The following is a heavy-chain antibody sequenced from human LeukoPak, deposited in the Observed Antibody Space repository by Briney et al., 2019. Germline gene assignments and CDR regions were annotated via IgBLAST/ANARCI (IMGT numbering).Heavy chain of an antibody. CDR2: IYYSGST. CDR1: GGSISSYY. CDR3: ARDRFDAFDI. D-gene: IGHD3-10*01. Sequence: SETLSLTCTVSGGSISSYYWSWIRQPPGKGLEWIGYIYYSGSTNYNPSLKSRVTISVDTSKNQFSLKLSSVTAADTAVYYCARDRFDAFDIWGQGTMVTVSS. V-gene: IGHV4-59*01. J-gene: IGHJ3*02.